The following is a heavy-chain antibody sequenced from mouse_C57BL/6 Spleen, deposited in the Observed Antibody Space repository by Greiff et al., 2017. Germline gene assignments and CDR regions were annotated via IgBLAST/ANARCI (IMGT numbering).Heavy chain of an antibody. D-gene: IGHD2-2*01. CDR2: ISGGGGNT. CDR1: GFTFSSYT. V-gene: IGHV5-9*01. Sequence: EVKLVESGGGLVKPGGSLKLSCAASGFTFSSYTMSWVRQTPEKRLEWVATISGGGGNTYYPDSVKGRFTISRDNAKNTLYLQMSSLRSEDTALYYCARQDYGYDFYAMDYWGQGTSVTVSS. J-gene: IGHJ4*01. CDR3: ARQDYGYDFYAMDY.